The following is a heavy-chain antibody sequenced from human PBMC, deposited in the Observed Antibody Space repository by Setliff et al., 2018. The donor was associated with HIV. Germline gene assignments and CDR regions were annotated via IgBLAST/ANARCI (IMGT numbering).Heavy chain of an antibody. CDR2: INPSGGST. D-gene: IGHD3-22*01. V-gene: IGHV1-46*01. Sequence: ASVKVSCKASGYTFTSYYMHWVRQAPGQGLEWMGIINPSGGSTSYAQKFQGRVTMTRDTSTSTVYMELSSLRSEDTAVYYCARDWEFLDYYDSSGHPEYSFDYWGQGTLVTVSS. J-gene: IGHJ4*02. CDR1: GYTFTSYY. CDR3: ARDWEFLDYYDSSGHPEYSFDY.